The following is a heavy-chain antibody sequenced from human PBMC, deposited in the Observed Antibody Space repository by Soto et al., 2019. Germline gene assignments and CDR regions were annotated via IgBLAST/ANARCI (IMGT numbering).Heavy chain of an antibody. CDR2: ISSRSSTI. V-gene: IGHV3-48*01. CDR1: GFSFRSYV. CDR3: ARGVQPYGSDY. J-gene: IGHJ4*02. D-gene: IGHD3-10*01. Sequence: EVQLAESGGGLVQPGGSLSLSCAASGFSFRSYVMYWVRQAPGKGLEWVSYISSRSSTIYYADSVNGRFTISRDNAKHSLYLQTNSLRAEGAAVYCCARGVQPYGSDYWGQGTLVTVSS.